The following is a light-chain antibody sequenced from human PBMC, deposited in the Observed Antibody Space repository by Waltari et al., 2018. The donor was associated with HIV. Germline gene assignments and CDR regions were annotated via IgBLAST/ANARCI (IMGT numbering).Light chain of an antibody. Sequence: QSVLTQPPSASGTPGQRVTISCSGSRSNIGSNTVSWYQQLPGTAPKLSIYSNNQRPSGVPARFSGSKSGTSASLAISGLQSEDEADYYCAAWDDSLNGWVFGGGTKLTVV. J-gene: IGLJ3*02. CDR1: RSNIGSNT. CDR3: AAWDDSLNGWV. V-gene: IGLV1-44*01. CDR2: SNN.